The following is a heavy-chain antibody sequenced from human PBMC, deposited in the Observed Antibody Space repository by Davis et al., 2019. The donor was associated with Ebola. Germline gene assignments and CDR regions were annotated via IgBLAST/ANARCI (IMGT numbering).Heavy chain of an antibody. J-gene: IGHJ6*02. Sequence: SETLSLTCTVSAGAISTGNWWNWVRQSPGKGLEWIGEIYDSGSPNYNPSLKSRVTISIDKSKNQFSLTLSSVTAAGTAVYYCARQQAYYYYYGMDVWGQGTTVTVSS. V-gene: IGHV4/OR15-8*01. CDR3: ARQQAYYYYYGMDV. CDR2: IYDSGSP. D-gene: IGHD6-13*01. CDR1: AGAISTGNW.